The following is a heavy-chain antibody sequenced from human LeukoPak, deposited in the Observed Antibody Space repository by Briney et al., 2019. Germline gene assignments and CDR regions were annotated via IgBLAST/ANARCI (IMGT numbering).Heavy chain of an antibody. CDR3: VRDRELTY. CDR2: IYYSGST. Sequence: SETLSLTCTVSGGSISSSSYYWGWIRQPPGKGLEWIGSIYYSGSTYYNPSLRSRVTISVDTSKNQFSLKLTSVTAADTAVYYCVRDRELTYWGQGTLVTVSS. CDR1: GGSISSSSYY. J-gene: IGHJ4*02. V-gene: IGHV4-39*07. D-gene: IGHD1-26*01.